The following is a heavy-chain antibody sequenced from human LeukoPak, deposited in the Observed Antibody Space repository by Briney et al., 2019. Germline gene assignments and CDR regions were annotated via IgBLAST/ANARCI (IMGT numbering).Heavy chain of an antibody. CDR1: GFTFSTYT. CDR2: ISDNGGRT. J-gene: IGHJ4*02. Sequence: GGSLRLSCAASGFTFSTYTMAWVRQAPGGGLEWVSGISDNGGRTYYADSVKGRFAISRDDSKSTLYLQMNSLRAEDTAVYYCARGNPPWFYDSSGYYPRGRGQGTLVTVSS. CDR3: ARGNPPWFYDSSGYYPRG. D-gene: IGHD3-22*01. V-gene: IGHV3-23*01.